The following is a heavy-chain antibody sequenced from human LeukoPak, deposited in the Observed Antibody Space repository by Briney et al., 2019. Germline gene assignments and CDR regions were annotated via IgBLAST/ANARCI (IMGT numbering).Heavy chain of an antibody. Sequence: AASVKVSCKASGYTFTIYGISCVRQAPGQGLECMGWISAYNGNTNYAQKLQGRVTMTTDTSTSTAYMELRSLRSDDPAVYYCARGIAAAGREGRYYYMDVWGKGTTVTVSS. J-gene: IGHJ6*03. CDR1: GYTFTIYG. D-gene: IGHD6-13*01. CDR2: ISAYNGNT. V-gene: IGHV1-18*01. CDR3: ARGIAAAGREGRYYYMDV.